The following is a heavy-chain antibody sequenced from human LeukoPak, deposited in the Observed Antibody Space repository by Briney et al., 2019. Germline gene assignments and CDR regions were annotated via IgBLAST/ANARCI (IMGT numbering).Heavy chain of an antibody. CDR1: GCTFSSYT. CDR3: AREPAYHDIGNFDY. CDR2: ISSSSSYI. D-gene: IGHD3-22*01. Sequence: GGSLRLSCAASGCTFSSYTINWVRQAPGKGLEWVSSISSSSSYIYYADSVKGRFTISRDNAKNSLYLQMNSLRAEDTAVYYCAREPAYHDIGNFDYWGQGTLVTVSS. J-gene: IGHJ4*02. V-gene: IGHV3-21*06.